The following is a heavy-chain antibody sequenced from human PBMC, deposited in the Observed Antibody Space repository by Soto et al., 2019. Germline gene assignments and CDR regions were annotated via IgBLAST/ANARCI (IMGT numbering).Heavy chain of an antibody. CDR3: ARDIAAAGTGFDY. V-gene: IGHV4-59*01. CDR1: GGSISSYY. Sequence: PSETLSLTCTVSGGSISSYYWSWIRQPPGKGLEWIGYIYYSGSTNYNPSLKSRVTISVDTSKNQFSLKLSSVTAADTAVYYCARDIAAAGTGFDYWGQGTLVTVSS. J-gene: IGHJ4*02. CDR2: IYYSGST. D-gene: IGHD6-13*01.